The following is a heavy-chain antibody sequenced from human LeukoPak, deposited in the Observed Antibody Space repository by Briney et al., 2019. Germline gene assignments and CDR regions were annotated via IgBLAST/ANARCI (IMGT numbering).Heavy chain of an antibody. J-gene: IGHJ4*02. D-gene: IGHD2-2*02. CDR3: ARDSRYCSSTSCYTWYY. Sequence: GGSLRLSCAASGFTFSSYGMHWVRQAPGKGLEWVAVVWYDGSNKYYADSVKGRFTISRDNSKNTLYLQMNSLRAEDTAVYYCARDSRYCSSTSCYTWYYWGQGTLVTVSS. V-gene: IGHV3-33*01. CDR2: VWYDGSNK. CDR1: GFTFSSYG.